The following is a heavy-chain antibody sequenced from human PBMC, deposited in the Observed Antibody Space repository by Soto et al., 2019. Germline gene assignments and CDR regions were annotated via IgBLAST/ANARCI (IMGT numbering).Heavy chain of an antibody. CDR3: ASGYSRSGGSIDF. CDR2: IYYSGST. V-gene: IGHV4-59*01. CDR1: GGSISSYY. D-gene: IGHD6-6*01. Sequence: PSETLSLTCTVSGGSISSYYWSWIRQPPGKGLEWIGYIYYSGSTSYNPSLKSRVTISVDTSKNQFSLKLSSVTAADTAVYYCASGYSRSGGSIDFWGQGTLLT. J-gene: IGHJ4*02.